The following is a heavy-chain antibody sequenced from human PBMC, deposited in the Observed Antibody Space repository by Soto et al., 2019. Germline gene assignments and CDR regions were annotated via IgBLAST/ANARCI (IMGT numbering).Heavy chain of an antibody. CDR3: AKDEDDYYGSGSYYMVGWFDP. CDR2: ISGSGGST. V-gene: IGHV3-23*01. CDR1: GFTFSSYA. J-gene: IGHJ5*02. Sequence: EVQLLESGGGLVQPGGSLRLSCAASGFTFSSYAMSWVRQAPGKGLEWVSAISGSGGSTYYADSVKGRFTISRDNSKNTLYLQMNSLRAEDTAVYYCAKDEDDYYGSGSYYMVGWFDPWGQGTLVTVSS. D-gene: IGHD3-10*01.